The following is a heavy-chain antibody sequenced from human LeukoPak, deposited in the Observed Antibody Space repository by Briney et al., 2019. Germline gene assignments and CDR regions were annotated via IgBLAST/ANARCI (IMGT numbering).Heavy chain of an antibody. CDR1: GGSISSYY. CDR2: IYYSGST. D-gene: IGHD4-17*01. Sequence: SETLSLTCTVSGGSISSYYWSWIRQPPGKGLEWIGYIYYSGSTNYSPSLKSRVTISVDTSKNQFSLKLSSVTAADTAVYYCARDHGDYLYYFDYLGQGTLVTVSS. V-gene: IGHV4-59*01. J-gene: IGHJ4*02. CDR3: ARDHGDYLYYFDY.